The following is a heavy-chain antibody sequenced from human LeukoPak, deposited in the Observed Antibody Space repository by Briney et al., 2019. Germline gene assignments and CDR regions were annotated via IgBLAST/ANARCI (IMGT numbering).Heavy chain of an antibody. CDR1: GGSISSSSYY. D-gene: IGHD1-26*01. Sequence: PSETLSLTCAVSGGSISSSSYYWGWIRQPPGKGLEWIGSIYYSGSTNYNPSLKSRVTISVDTSKNQFSLKLSSVTAADTAVYYCARDSVGGSYSYWGQGTLVTVSS. J-gene: IGHJ4*02. V-gene: IGHV4-39*07. CDR3: ARDSVGGSYSY. CDR2: IYYSGST.